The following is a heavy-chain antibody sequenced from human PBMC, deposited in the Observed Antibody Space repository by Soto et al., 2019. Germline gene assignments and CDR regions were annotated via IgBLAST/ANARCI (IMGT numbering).Heavy chain of an antibody. D-gene: IGHD4-4*01. CDR3: AGVKTDYSNPRGPFFFDGMDV. J-gene: IGHJ6*02. V-gene: IGHV3-30-3*01. CDR2: ISYDGGHK. Sequence: QVQLVESGGGVVHPERSLRLSCSASEFTFSSYAMHWVRQAPGKGLEWVAGISYDGGHKFYGDSVRGRFTISRDSSKTTMFLQMNSLRPEDTAAYYCAGVKTDYSNPRGPFFFDGMDVLGQGTTVTVSS. CDR1: EFTFSSYA.